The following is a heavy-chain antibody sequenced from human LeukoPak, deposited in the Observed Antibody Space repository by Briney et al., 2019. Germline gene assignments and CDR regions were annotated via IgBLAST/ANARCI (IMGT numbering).Heavy chain of an antibody. V-gene: IGHV4-30-4*01. Sequence: SETLSLTCTVSGGSISSGDSYWSWIRQPPGKGLEWIGYIYYSGSTYYNPSLKSRVTISVDTSKNQFSLKLSSVTAADTAVYYCARVVGANTGGVAFDIWGQGTMVTVSS. D-gene: IGHD1-26*01. CDR3: ARVVGANTGGVAFDI. CDR2: IYYSGST. J-gene: IGHJ3*02. CDR1: GGSISSGDSY.